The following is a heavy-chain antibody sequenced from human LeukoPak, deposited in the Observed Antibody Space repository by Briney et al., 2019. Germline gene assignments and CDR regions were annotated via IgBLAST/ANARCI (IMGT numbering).Heavy chain of an antibody. CDR1: GGSFSGYY. CDR2: INHSGST. Sequence: SETLSLTCAVYGGSFSGYYWSWIRQPPGKGLEWIGEINHSGSTNYDPSLKSRVTMSVDTSKNHFSLKLSSVAAADTAVYYCWGFGATGPFDYWGQRTLVTVSS. CDR3: WGFGATGPFDY. D-gene: IGHD1-26*01. V-gene: IGHV4-34*03. J-gene: IGHJ4*02.